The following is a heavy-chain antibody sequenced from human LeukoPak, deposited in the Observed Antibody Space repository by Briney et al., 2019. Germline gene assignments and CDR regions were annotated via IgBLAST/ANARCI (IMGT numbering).Heavy chain of an antibody. Sequence: GASVKVSCKASGYSFSSYDINWVRQATGQGLEWMGWMNPNSGNTGYAQKFQGRVTMTRNTSINTAYMELSGLISEDTAVYFCMTAGERAIRYFDYWGQGTLVTVSS. V-gene: IGHV1-8*01. CDR2: MNPNSGNT. CDR3: MTAGERAIRYFDY. CDR1: GYSFSSYD. D-gene: IGHD3-9*01. J-gene: IGHJ4*02.